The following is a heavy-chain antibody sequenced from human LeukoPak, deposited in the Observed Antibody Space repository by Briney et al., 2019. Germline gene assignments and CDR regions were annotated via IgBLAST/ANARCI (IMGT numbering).Heavy chain of an antibody. CDR1: GGSISSYY. CDR2: IYTSGST. J-gene: IGHJ3*02. Sequence: KSSETLSLTCTVSGGSISSYYWSWIRQPAGKGLEWIGRIYTSGSTNYNPSLKSRVTMSVDTSKNQFSLKLSSVTAADTAVYYSARAERNYDILTGYLPDAFDIWGQGTMVTVSS. V-gene: IGHV4-4*07. D-gene: IGHD3-9*01. CDR3: ARAERNYDILTGYLPDAFDI.